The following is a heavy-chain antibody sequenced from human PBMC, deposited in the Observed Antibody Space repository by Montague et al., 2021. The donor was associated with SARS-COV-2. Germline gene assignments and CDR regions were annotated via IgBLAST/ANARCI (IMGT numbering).Heavy chain of an antibody. J-gene: IGHJ5*02. V-gene: IGHV4-59*11. CDR1: GGSIGSHY. Sequence: SETLSLTCTVSGGSIGSHYWSWVRLPPGKGLEWVGHIYYTGITXXXSSXXXRVTISVDTSKNQLSLKLDSVTAADTAVYYCARGSGSASATWFDPWGPGTLVTVSS. CDR3: ARGSGSASATWFDP. CDR2: IYYTGIT. D-gene: IGHD6-25*01.